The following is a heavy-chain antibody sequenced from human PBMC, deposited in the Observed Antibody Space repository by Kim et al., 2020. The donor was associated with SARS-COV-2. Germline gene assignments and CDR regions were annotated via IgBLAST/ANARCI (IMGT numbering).Heavy chain of an antibody. CDR1: GFTFSSYS. Sequence: GGSLRLSCAASGFTFSSYSMNWVRQAPGKGLEWVSSISSSSSYIYYADSVKGRFTISRDNAKNSLYLQMNSLRAEDTAVYYCARDREQGVQLWSYYYYYGMDVWGQGTTVTVSS. CDR2: ISSSSSYI. V-gene: IGHV3-21*01. CDR3: ARDREQGVQLWSYYYYYGMDV. D-gene: IGHD5-18*01. J-gene: IGHJ6*02.